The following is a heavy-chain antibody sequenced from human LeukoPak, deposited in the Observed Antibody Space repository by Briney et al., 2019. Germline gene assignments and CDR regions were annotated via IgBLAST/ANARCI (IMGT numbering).Heavy chain of an antibody. J-gene: IGHJ4*02. CDR1: GFTFSSYE. Sequence: GGSLRLSCAGSGFTFSSYEMNWVRQAPGKGLEWVSYISSSGSTRYYADSVKGRFTISRDNAKKSLYVQINSLRAEDTAVYYCARGNLYYDSSGFDYWGQGTLVIVSS. CDR2: ISSSGSTR. CDR3: ARGNLYYDSSGFDY. V-gene: IGHV3-48*03. D-gene: IGHD3-22*01.